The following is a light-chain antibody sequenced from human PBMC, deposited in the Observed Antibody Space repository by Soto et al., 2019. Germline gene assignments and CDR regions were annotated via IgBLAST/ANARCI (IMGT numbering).Light chain of an antibody. V-gene: IGKV1-5*03. CDR2: KAS. J-gene: IGKJ1*01. CDR1: QSISSW. CDR3: QQYTSRWT. Sequence: DIQMTQSPSTLSASVGDRVTITCRASQSISSWLAWYQQKPGKAPKLLIYKASSLQSGVPSRFSSSGSGTEFTLTISSLQPDDFATYYCQQYTSRWTFGQGTKVDIK.